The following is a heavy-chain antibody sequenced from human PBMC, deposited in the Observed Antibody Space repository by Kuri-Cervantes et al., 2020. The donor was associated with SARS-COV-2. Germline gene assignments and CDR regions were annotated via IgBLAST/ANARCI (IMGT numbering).Heavy chain of an antibody. CDR3: ARVGYCSSTSCSLFDC. CDR2: IYYSGST. J-gene: IGHJ4*02. V-gene: IGHV4-61*08. CDR1: GGSISSGDYY. Sequence: SETLSLTCTVSGGSISSGDYYWSWIRQPPGKGLEWIGYIYYSGSTNYNPSLKSRVTISVDTSKNQFSLKLSSVTAADTAVYYCARVGYCSSTSCSLFDCWGQGTLVTVSS. D-gene: IGHD2-2*01.